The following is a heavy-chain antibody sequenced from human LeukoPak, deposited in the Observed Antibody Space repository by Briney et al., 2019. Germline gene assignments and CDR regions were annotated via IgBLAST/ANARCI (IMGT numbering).Heavy chain of an antibody. Sequence: GGSLRLSCAASGFTFSSYSMNWVRQAPGKGLEWVSYISSSSTIYYADSVKGRFTISRDNAKSSLYLQMNSLRDEDTAVYYCARARVWGQGTLVTVSS. J-gene: IGHJ4*02. CDR1: GFTFSSYS. V-gene: IGHV3-48*02. CDR2: ISSSSTI. CDR3: ARARV.